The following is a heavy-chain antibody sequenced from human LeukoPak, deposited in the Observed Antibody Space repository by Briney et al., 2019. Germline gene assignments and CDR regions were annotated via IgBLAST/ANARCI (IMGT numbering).Heavy chain of an antibody. Sequence: GGSLRLSCAASGFIFSTHGMHWVRQAPGKGLEWVAFTRNDGSSKYYADSVKGRFAISRDNSKNTLYLQMNSLRAEDTAVYHCAKASSGYYPDYWGQGILVIVSS. J-gene: IGHJ4*02. CDR3: AKASSGYYPDY. D-gene: IGHD3-22*01. V-gene: IGHV3-30*02. CDR1: GFIFSTHG. CDR2: TRNDGSSK.